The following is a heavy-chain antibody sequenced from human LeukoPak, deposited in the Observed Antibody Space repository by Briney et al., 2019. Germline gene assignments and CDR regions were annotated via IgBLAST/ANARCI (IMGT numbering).Heavy chain of an antibody. CDR3: ARDQPTWYSSSWYVGGFDY. V-gene: IGHV4-34*01. CDR1: GGSFSGYY. J-gene: IGHJ4*02. D-gene: IGHD6-13*01. CDR2: INHSGST. Sequence: SETLSLTCAVYGGSFSGYYWSWIRQPPGKGLEWIGEINHSGSTNYNPSLKSRVTISVDTSKNQFSLKLSSVTAADTAVYYCARDQPTWYSSSWYVGGFDYWGQGTLVTVSS.